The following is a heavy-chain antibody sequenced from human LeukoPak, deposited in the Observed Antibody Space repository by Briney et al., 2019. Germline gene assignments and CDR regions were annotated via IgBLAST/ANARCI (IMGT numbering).Heavy chain of an antibody. CDR1: GGSFSGYY. V-gene: IGHV4-34*01. CDR2: INHSGST. J-gene: IGHJ4*02. CDR3: ARDPDYYDSSGSY. D-gene: IGHD3-22*01. Sequence: SETLSLTCAVYGGSFSGYYWSWIRQPPGKGLEWIGEINHSGSTNYNPSLKSRVTISVDTSKNQFSLKLSSVTAADTAVYYCARDPDYYDSSGSYWGQGTLVTVSS.